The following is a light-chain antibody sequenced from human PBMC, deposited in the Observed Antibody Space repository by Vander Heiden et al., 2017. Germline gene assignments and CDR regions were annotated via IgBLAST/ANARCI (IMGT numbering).Light chain of an antibody. CDR2: AAS. Sequence: DIQMTQSPSSLSASVGDSVTITCRASQSISSYLNWYQQKPEKAPKLLIDAASSLQSGVPSRFSGSCSGTDFTLTISSLQPEDFATYYWQQSYCTLWTFGQGTKVEIK. J-gene: IGKJ1*01. V-gene: IGKV1-39*01. CDR1: QSISSY. CDR3: QQSYCTLWT.